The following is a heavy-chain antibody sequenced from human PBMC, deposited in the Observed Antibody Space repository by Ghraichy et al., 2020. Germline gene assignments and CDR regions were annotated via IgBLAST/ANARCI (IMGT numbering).Heavy chain of an antibody. CDR3: ARTSRRYQPLPLQV. CDR2: INHSGST. CDR1: GGSFSGYY. J-gene: IGHJ4*02. Sequence: SETLSLTCAVYGGSFSGYYWSWIRQPPGKGLEWIGEINHSGSTNYNPSLKSRVTISVDTSKNQFSLKLSSVTAADTAVYYCARTSRRYQPLPLQVWGQGTLVTVSS. V-gene: IGHV4-34*01. D-gene: IGHD2-2*01.